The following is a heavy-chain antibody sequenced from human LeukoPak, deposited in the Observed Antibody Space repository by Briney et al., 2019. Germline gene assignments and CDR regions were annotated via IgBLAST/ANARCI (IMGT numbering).Heavy chain of an antibody. CDR2: IYHSGST. CDR1: GYSISSGYY. J-gene: IGHJ4*02. CDR3: ARQGGSRRLYYFDY. Sequence: SETLSLTCTVSGYSISSGYYWGWIRQPPGKGLEWIGSIYHSGSTYYNPSLKSRVTISVDTSKNQFSLKLSSVTAAATAVYYCARQGGSRRLYYFDYWGQGALVTVSS. D-gene: IGHD2-15*01. V-gene: IGHV4-38-2*02.